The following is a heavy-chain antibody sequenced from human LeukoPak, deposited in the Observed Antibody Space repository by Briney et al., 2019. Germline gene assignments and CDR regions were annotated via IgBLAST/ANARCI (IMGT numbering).Heavy chain of an antibody. D-gene: IGHD3-16*01. J-gene: IGHJ4*02. CDR3: ARDASPGTPPVYFDY. CDR1: GGTFSSYA. Sequence: ASVKVSCKASGGTFSSYAISWVRQAPGQGLEWMGRIIPILGTANYAQKFQGRVTITTDESTSTAYMELSSLRSEDTAVYYCARDASPGTPPVYFDYWGQGTLVTVSS. V-gene: IGHV1-69*11. CDR2: IIPILGTA.